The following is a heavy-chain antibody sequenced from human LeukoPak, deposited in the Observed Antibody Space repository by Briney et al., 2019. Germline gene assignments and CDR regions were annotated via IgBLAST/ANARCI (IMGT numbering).Heavy chain of an antibody. D-gene: IGHD3-10*01. CDR1: GGSISCCH. Sequence: PSETLSLTYTVSGGSISCCHWSCIRQPPGEGLEWIGYIYYTGSTNCNPSLKSRVTISIGTSKNQFSLKLSSMTAADTAVYYCARHYGSGTYPLDYWGQGTLVTVSS. CDR2: IYYTGST. CDR3: ARHYGSGTYPLDY. J-gene: IGHJ4*02. V-gene: IGHV4-59*08.